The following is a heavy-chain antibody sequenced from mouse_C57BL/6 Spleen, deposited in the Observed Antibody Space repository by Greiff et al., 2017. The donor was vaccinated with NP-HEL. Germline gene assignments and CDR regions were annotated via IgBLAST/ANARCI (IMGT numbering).Heavy chain of an antibody. Sequence: QVQLQQPGTELVKPGASVKLSCKASGYTFTSYWMHWVKPRPGQGLEWIGNINPSNGGTNYNEKFKRKATLTVDKSSSTAYMQLSSLTSEDSAVYYCAGGGFYYGSSSHFDYWGQGTTLTVSS. V-gene: IGHV1-53*01. CDR1: GYTFTSYW. CDR3: AGGGFYYGSSSHFDY. CDR2: INPSNGGT. D-gene: IGHD1-1*01. J-gene: IGHJ2*01.